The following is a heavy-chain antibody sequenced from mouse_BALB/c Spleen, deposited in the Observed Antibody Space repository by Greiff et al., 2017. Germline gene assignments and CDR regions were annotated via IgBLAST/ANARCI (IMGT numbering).Heavy chain of an antibody. D-gene: IGHD1-1*01. Sequence: EVQLQQSGPGLVKPSQSLSLTCTVTGYSITSDYAWNWIRQFPGNKLEWMGYISYSGSTSYNPSLKSRISITRDTSKNQFFLQLNSVTTEDTATYYCARNPFTTVVDWYFDVWGAGTTVTVSS. CDR2: ISYSGST. J-gene: IGHJ1*01. CDR1: GYSITSDYA. V-gene: IGHV3-2*02. CDR3: ARNPFTTVVDWYFDV.